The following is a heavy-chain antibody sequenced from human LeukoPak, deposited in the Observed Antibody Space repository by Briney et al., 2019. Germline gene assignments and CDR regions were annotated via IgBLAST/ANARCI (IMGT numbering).Heavy chain of an antibody. V-gene: IGHV1-69*04. CDR1: GGTFSSYA. D-gene: IGHD5-24*01. J-gene: IGHJ4*02. CDR2: IIPIFGIA. CDR3: AREPPTEEMATVHFDY. Sequence: ASVKVSCKASGGTFSSYAISWVRQAPGQGLEWMGRIIPIFGIANCAQKFQGRVTITADKSTSTAYMELSSLRSEDTAVYYCAREPPTEEMATVHFDYWGQGTLVTVSS.